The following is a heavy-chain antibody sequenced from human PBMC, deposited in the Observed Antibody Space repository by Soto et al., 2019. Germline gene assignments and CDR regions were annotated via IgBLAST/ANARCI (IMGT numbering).Heavy chain of an antibody. CDR2: INWNGGST. V-gene: IGHV3-20*01. J-gene: IGHJ6*03. Sequence: GGCLRLSCAASGFTFDDYGMSWVRQAPGKGLEWVSGINWNGGSTGYADSVKGRFTISRDNAKNSLYLQMNSLRAEDTALYHCARSAPCSSTSCYVRDYYYYYMDVWGKGTTVTVSS. D-gene: IGHD2-2*01. CDR3: ARSAPCSSTSCYVRDYYYYYMDV. CDR1: GFTFDDYG.